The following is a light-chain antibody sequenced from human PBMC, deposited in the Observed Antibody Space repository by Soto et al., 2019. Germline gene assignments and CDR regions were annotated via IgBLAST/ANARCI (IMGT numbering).Light chain of an antibody. CDR2: GAS. CDR1: QSVSGNF. V-gene: IGKV3-20*01. CDR3: QQYGSASIT. Sequence: ESVLTQSPGTLSLSPGERTTLSCWASQSVSGNFLAWYQHKPGQAPRLLIYGASSRATGIPDRFSGSASGTDSTLTISRPEPEEFAVYYCQQYGSASITFGQGTRLEIK. J-gene: IGKJ5*01.